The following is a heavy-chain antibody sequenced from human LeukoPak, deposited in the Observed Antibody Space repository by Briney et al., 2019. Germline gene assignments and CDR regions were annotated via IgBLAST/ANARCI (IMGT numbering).Heavy chain of an antibody. CDR3: ASGIAARFYYYYMDV. Sequence: SETLSLTCAVYGGSFSGYYWSWIRQPPGKWLEWIGEINHSGSTNYNPSLKSRVTISVDTSKNQFSLKLSSVTAADTAVYYCASGIAARFYYYYMDVWGKGTTVTVFS. J-gene: IGHJ6*03. D-gene: IGHD6-6*01. CDR2: INHSGST. CDR1: GGSFSGYY. V-gene: IGHV4-34*01.